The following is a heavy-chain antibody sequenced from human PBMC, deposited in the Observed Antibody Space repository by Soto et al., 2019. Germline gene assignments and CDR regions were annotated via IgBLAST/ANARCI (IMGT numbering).Heavy chain of an antibody. J-gene: IGHJ4*02. CDR2: IDADDDK. CDR1: GFSLTTRGMC. CDR3: AHSLVRDGYNVDY. V-gene: IGHV2-70*12. D-gene: IGHD5-12*01. Sequence: GSGPTLVNPTQTLTLTCTFSGFSLTTRGMCVSWIRQPPGRALEWLALIDADDDKFYRASVKTRLTISKDTSGNQVVLTMTNMDPVDTASYYCAHSLVRDGYNVDYWSQGTLVTVSS.